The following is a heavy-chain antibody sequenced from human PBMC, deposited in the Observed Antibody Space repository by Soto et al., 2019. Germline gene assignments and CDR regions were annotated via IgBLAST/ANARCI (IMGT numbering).Heavy chain of an antibody. J-gene: IGHJ5*02. Sequence: LXLACTVPGSSISGFYWSWIRKSAVKGLEWIGRIYATGPTDYNPSLKSRVMMSVDTSKKQFSLKLRSVTAADTAVYYCVRDGTKTLRDWFDPWGQGISVTVSS. V-gene: IGHV4-4*07. CDR2: IYATGPT. CDR3: VRDGTKTLRDWFDP. D-gene: IGHD1-1*01. CDR1: GSSISGFY.